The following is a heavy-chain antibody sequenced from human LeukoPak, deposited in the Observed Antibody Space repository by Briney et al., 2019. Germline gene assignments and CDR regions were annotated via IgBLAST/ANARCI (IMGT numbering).Heavy chain of an antibody. CDR1: GGSFSGYY. V-gene: IGHV4-34*01. D-gene: IGHD2-2*01. CDR2: INHSGST. CDR3: ARVRYYCSSTSCYAPSYYYYGMDV. Sequence: SETLSLTCAVYGGSFSGYYWSWIHQPPGKGLEWIGEINHSGSTNYNPSLKSRVTISVDTSKNQFSLKLSSVTAADTAVYYCARVRYYCSSTSCYAPSYYYYGMDVWGQGTTVTVSS. J-gene: IGHJ6*02.